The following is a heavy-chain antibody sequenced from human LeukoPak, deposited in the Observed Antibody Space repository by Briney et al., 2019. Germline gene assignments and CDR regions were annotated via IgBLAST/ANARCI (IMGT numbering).Heavy chain of an antibody. CDR2: MNQDGSAK. CDR3: ATYTHWVAGDV. J-gene: IGHJ6*02. V-gene: IGHV3-7*01. D-gene: IGHD3-16*01. CDR1: GFTFSDSW. Sequence: GGSPRLSCAASGFTFSDSWMSWVRQAPGKGLEWVANMNQDGSAKDYVDSVKGRFTISRDNARNSLYLQMSSLRAEDTAVYYCATYTHWVAGDVRGQETTVTVSS.